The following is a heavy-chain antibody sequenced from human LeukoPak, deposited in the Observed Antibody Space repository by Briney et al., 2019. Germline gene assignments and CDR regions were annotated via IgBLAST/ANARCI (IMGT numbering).Heavy chain of an antibody. J-gene: IGHJ4*02. D-gene: IGHD3-16*01. V-gene: IGHV3-66*01. CDR1: GFTFSSNY. CDR3: ARDRPAGGVGDFDH. CDR2: IYSGGST. Sequence: GGSLRLSCAASGFTFSSNYMSWVRQAPGKGLEWVSVIYSGGSTYFSDSVKGRFTISRDNSKNTLYLQMNSLRVEDTAVYYCARDRPAGGVGDFDHWGQGTLVTVSS.